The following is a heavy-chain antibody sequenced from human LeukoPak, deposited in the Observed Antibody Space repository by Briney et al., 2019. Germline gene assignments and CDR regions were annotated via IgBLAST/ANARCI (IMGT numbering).Heavy chain of an antibody. D-gene: IGHD5-24*01. CDR3: ARARDGHINNWFDP. J-gene: IGHJ5*02. CDR1: GGSINSYY. V-gene: IGHV4-59*01. CDR2: IYYSGST. Sequence: SETLSLTCTVSGGSINSYYWSWIRQPPVKGLEWIGYIYYSGSTEYNPSLKSRVTISVDTSKNQFSLKMSSVTAADTAVYYCARARDGHINNWFDPWGQGTLVTVSS.